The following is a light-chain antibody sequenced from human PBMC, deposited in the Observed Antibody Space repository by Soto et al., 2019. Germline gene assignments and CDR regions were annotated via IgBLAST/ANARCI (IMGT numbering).Light chain of an antibody. CDR2: GAS. Sequence: EIVLTQSPGTLSLPPGERATLSCRASQSVGSSYLAWYQQKPGQAPRLLIYGASSRATGIPDRFSGSGSGTDFTLTISRLEPEDFAVYYCQQYGSSPRTFGQGTRLEI. V-gene: IGKV3-20*01. J-gene: IGKJ5*01. CDR3: QQYGSSPRT. CDR1: QSVGSSY.